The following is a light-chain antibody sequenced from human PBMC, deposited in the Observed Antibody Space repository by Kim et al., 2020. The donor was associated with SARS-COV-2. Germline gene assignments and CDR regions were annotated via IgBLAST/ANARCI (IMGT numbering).Light chain of an antibody. V-gene: IGLV3-1*01. Sequence: SVSPGQTASITCSGDKLGDKYTSWYQQKPGQSPVLVIYQNRKRPSEIPERFSGSNSGNTATLTISGTQAMDEADYYCQAWDSSTAFFGGGTQLTVL. CDR1: KLGDKY. CDR3: QAWDSSTAF. J-gene: IGLJ2*01. CDR2: QNR.